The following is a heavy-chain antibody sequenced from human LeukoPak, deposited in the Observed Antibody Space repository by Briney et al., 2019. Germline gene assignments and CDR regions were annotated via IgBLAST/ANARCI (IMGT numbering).Heavy chain of an antibody. CDR3: ARDTMTMYYYDSSGYC. Sequence: GGSLRRSCAASGFPFSSYSMNWVRPAPGKGLEWVSSIISSSSYIYYADSVKGRFTISRDNAKNSLYLQMNSLRAEDTAVYYCARDTMTMYYYDSSGYCWGQGTLVTVSS. V-gene: IGHV3-21*01. CDR1: GFPFSSYS. CDR2: IISSSSYI. J-gene: IGHJ4*02. D-gene: IGHD3-22*01.